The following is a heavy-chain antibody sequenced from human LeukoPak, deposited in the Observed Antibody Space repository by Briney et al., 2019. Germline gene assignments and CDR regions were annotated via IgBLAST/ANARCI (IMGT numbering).Heavy chain of an antibody. V-gene: IGHV3-23*01. CDR1: GFTFSSYA. CDR2: ISGSGGST. Sequence: GGSLRLSCAASGFTFSSYAMSWVRQAPGKGLEWVSAISGSGGSTYYADSVKGRFTISRDSSKNTLYLQMNSLRAEDTAVYYCAKDQGVVPAASDYWGQGTLVTVSS. CDR3: AKDQGVVPAASDY. D-gene: IGHD2-2*01. J-gene: IGHJ4*02.